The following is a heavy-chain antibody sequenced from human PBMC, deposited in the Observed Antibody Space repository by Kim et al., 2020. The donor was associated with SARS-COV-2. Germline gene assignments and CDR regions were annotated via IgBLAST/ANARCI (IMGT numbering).Heavy chain of an antibody. CDR3: ARGPLYYYDSSGYYFPVSNYFDY. V-gene: IGHV1-3*01. D-gene: IGHD3-22*01. J-gene: IGHJ4*02. CDR1: GYTFTSYA. Sequence: ASVKVSCKASGYTFTSYAIHWVRQAPGQRLEWMGWINAGNGNTKYSQKFQGRVTITRDTSASTAYMELSSLRSEDTAVYYCARGPLYYYDSSGYYFPVSNYFDYWGQGTLVTVSS. CDR2: INAGNGNT.